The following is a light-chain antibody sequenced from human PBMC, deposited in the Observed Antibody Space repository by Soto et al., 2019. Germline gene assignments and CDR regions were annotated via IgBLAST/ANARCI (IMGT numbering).Light chain of an antibody. Sequence: EIVLTQSPATLSLSPGDRATLSCRASQSVTTSLAWYQHQPGQAPRLLIYDAPNRAAGVPARFSGSGSGTHFTLTISSLERGDFAIYYCQHRSNWPSLTFGGGTKLEIK. CDR1: QSVTTS. V-gene: IGKV3-11*01. CDR2: DAP. J-gene: IGKJ4*01. CDR3: QHRSNWPSLT.